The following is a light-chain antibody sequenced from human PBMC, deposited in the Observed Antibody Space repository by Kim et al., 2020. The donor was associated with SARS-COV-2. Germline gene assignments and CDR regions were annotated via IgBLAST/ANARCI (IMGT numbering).Light chain of an antibody. J-gene: IGKJ1*01. Sequence: ASVGDRVTITCRASQAIYNNLGWYQQKPGKAPKCLIYAASILQSGVPSRFSGSGSGTEFTLTINSLQPEDFATYFCLQANGYPRVFGQGTKVDIK. V-gene: IGKV1-17*01. CDR3: LQANGYPRV. CDR2: AAS. CDR1: QAIYNN.